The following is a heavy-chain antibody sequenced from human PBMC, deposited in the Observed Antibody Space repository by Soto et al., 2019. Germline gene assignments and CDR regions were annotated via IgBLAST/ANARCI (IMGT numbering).Heavy chain of an antibody. Sequence: DSLKVPNKASGYTLASHYMHWGQRAPGQGLEWMGIFNPSGGSTSYAQKVQGRVTMTSDTSTSKVYMELSSLRSADTAVYYCARVRHSICYYYGYWGQVPPVTASS. CDR3: ARVRHSICYYYGY. D-gene: IGHD3-22*01. V-gene: IGHV1-46*01. CDR2: FNPSGGST. J-gene: IGHJ4*02. CDR1: GYTLASHY.